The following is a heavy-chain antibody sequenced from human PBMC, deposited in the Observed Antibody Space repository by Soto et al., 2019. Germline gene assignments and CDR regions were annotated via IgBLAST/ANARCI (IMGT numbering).Heavy chain of an antibody. CDR3: AREVPYYDFWSGLDYYYYYGMDV. J-gene: IGHJ6*02. Sequence: VASVKVSCKASGGTFSSYAISWVRQAPGQGLEWMGGIIPIFGTANYAQKFQGRVTITADKSTSTAYMELSSLRSEDTAVYYCAREVPYYDFWSGLDYYYYYGMDVWGQGTTVTVSS. CDR1: GGTFSSYA. V-gene: IGHV1-69*06. D-gene: IGHD3-3*01. CDR2: IIPIFGTA.